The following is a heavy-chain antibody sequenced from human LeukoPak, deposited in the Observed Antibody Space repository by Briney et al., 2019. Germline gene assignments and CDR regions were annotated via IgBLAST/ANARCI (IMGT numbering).Heavy chain of an antibody. D-gene: IGHD1-26*01. Sequence: GGSLSVSCAASGLTFEGWAMHWVRQAPGKGLEWVSLISWDGCSTYYADSVKGRFTISIDNSKNSLYLQMNSLRAEDTALYYCAKGGSYYTYYYYMDVWGKGTTVTVSS. CDR2: ISWDGCST. V-gene: IGHV3-43D*03. CDR3: AKGGSYYTYYYYMDV. CDR1: GLTFEGWA. J-gene: IGHJ6*03.